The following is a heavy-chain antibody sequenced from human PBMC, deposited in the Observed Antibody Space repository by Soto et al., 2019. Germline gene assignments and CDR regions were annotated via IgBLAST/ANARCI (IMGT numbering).Heavy chain of an antibody. V-gene: IGHV1-69*13. CDR3: ASGDEYGGNSEAFDV. D-gene: IGHD4-17*01. Sequence: QVHLVQSGAEVKKPGSSVKVSCKYSGGTFRTESINWVRQAPGQGLEWMGGILPFFGTADYAPRFQVRVTMTAEGATTTAYMELSSLRSQDTAVYFCASGDEYGGNSEAFDVWGQRTMVTVSS. J-gene: IGHJ3*01. CDR1: GGTFRTES. CDR2: ILPFFGTA.